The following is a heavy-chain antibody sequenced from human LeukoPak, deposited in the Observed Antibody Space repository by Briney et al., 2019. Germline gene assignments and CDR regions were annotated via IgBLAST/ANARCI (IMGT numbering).Heavy chain of an antibody. Sequence: GSLRLSCAASGFTFSSYSMNWVRPAPGKGLEWVSSISNSSSYIYYADSVKGRFTISRDNDKNSLYLQMNSLRAEDTAVYYCAREIPFYDFWSGYKNWFDPWGQGTLVTVSS. CDR1: GFTFSSYS. D-gene: IGHD3-3*01. V-gene: IGHV3-21*01. CDR3: AREIPFYDFWSGYKNWFDP. J-gene: IGHJ5*02. CDR2: ISNSSSYI.